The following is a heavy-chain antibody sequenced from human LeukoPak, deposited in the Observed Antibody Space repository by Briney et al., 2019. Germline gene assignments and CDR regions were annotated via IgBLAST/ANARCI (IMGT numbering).Heavy chain of an antibody. CDR1: GFTFSSYG. J-gene: IGHJ4*02. CDR2: IKQDGSEK. Sequence: GRSLRLSCAASGFTFSSYGMHWVRQAPGKGLEWVANIKQDGSEKYYVDSVKGRFTISRDNAKNSLYLQMNSLRAEDTAVYYCARESIRLAVAGTPFFDYWGQGTLVTVSS. V-gene: IGHV3-7*03. D-gene: IGHD6-19*01. CDR3: ARESIRLAVAGTPFFDY.